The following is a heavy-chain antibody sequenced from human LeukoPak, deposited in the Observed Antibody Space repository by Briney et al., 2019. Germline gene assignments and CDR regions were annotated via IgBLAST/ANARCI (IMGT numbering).Heavy chain of an antibody. CDR3: ASGTYGTWIQRHDAFDI. CDR1: GFTFSSYG. D-gene: IGHD5-18*01. J-gene: IGHJ3*02. V-gene: IGHV3-30*03. CDR2: ISYDGSNK. Sequence: GGSLRLYCAASGFTFSSYGMHWVRQAPGKGLEWVAVISYDGSNKYYADSVKGRFTISRDNSKNTLYLQMNSLRAEDTAVYYCASGTYGTWIQRHDAFDIWGQGTMVTVSS.